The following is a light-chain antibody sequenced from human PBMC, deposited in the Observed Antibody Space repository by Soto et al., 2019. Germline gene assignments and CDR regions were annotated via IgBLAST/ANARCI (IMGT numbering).Light chain of an antibody. CDR2: DAS. J-gene: IGKJ3*01. Sequence: DIQMTQSPSSLSASVGDRVTITCQASQAISNYLNWYQQKPGKAPKLLIYDASDLETGVPSRFSGSGSGTNFTVTISSLQPEDIATYYCQQCDSLPPAFGPGTKVDIK. CDR3: QQCDSLPPA. V-gene: IGKV1-33*01. CDR1: QAISNY.